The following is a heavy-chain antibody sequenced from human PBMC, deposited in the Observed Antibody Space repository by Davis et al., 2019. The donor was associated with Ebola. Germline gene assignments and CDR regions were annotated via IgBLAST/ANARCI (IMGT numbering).Heavy chain of an antibody. CDR2: IWFDGSHR. V-gene: IGHV3-33*07. CDR1: GFSFGSFA. D-gene: IGHD5-24*01. J-gene: IGHJ4*02. Sequence: GESLKISCAASGFSFGSFAMYWVRQAPGKGLEWVAVIWFDGSHRYYADSVKGRFTISRDNPKKTFYLQMNSLKAEDTAIYYCARDRGMATITTFDYWGPGTLVTVSS. CDR3: ARDRGMATITTFDY.